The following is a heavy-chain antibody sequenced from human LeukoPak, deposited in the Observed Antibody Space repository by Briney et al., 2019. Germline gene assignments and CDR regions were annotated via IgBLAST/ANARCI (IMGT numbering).Heavy chain of an antibody. Sequence: ASVKVSCKASGYTFTGYYMHWVRQAPGQGLEWMGWINPNSGGTNYAQKFQGRVTMTRDTSISTAYMELSRLRSDDTAVYYCARDHVNYDSSGEPLLNLDYWGQGTLVTVSS. CDR3: ARDHVNYDSSGEPLLNLDY. CDR1: GYTFTGYY. J-gene: IGHJ4*02. D-gene: IGHD3-22*01. CDR2: INPNSGGT. V-gene: IGHV1-2*02.